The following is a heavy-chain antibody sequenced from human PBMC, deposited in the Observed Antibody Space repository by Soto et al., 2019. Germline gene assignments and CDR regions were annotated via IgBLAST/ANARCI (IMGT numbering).Heavy chain of an antibody. CDR3: ARARYGDYALHY. Sequence: VGSLRLSCAASGFTFSSYSMNWVRQAPGKGLEWVSSISSSSSYIYYADSVKGRFTISRDNAKNSLYLQMNSLRAEDTAVYYCARARYGDYALHYWGQGTLVTVSS. V-gene: IGHV3-21*01. CDR2: ISSSSSYI. J-gene: IGHJ4*02. CDR1: GFTFSSYS. D-gene: IGHD4-17*01.